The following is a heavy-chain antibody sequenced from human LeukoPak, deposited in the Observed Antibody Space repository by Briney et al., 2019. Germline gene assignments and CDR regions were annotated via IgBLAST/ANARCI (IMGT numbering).Heavy chain of an antibody. CDR1: GGSFSGYY. CDR3: ARRTLLWFGELFGRNWFDP. CDR2: INHSGST. D-gene: IGHD3-10*01. J-gene: IGHJ5*02. V-gene: IGHV4-34*01. Sequence: SETLSLTCAVYGGSFSGYYWSWIRQPPGKGLEWIGEINHSGSTNYNPSLKSRVTISVDTSKNQFSLKLSSVTAADTAVYYCARRTLLWFGELFGRNWFDPSGQGTLVTVSS.